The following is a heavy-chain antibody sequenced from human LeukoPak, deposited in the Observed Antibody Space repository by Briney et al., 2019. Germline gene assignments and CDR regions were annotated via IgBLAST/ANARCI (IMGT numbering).Heavy chain of an antibody. V-gene: IGHV3-53*04. CDR1: GFTVSSNY. J-gene: IGHJ3*02. Sequence: PGGSLRLSCAASGFTVSSNYMSWVRQAPGKGLEWVSVIYSGGSTYYADSVKGRFTISRHNSKNTLYLQMNSLRAEDTAVYYCARANVGATGAFDIWGQGTTVTVSS. CDR3: ARANVGATGAFDI. D-gene: IGHD1-26*01. CDR2: IYSGGST.